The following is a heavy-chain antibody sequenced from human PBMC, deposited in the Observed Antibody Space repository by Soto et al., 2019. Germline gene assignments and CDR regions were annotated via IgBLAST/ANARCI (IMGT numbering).Heavy chain of an antibody. V-gene: IGHV3-23*01. D-gene: IGHD6-13*01. CDR2: ISGSGGST. CDR1: GFTFSSYA. J-gene: IGHJ4*03. CDR3: ANFYFVGSSWDLDVYY. Sequence: GGSLRLSCAASGFTFSSYAMSWVRQAPGKGLEWVSAISGSGGSTYYADSVKGRFTISRDNSKNTLYLQMNSLRAEDTAVYYCANFYFVGSSWDLDVYYWGQGTLVTVSS.